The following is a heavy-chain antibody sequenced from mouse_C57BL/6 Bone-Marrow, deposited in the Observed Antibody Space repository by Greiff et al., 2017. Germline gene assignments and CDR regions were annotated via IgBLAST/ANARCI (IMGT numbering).Heavy chain of an antibody. D-gene: IGHD3-2*01. CDR3: AWRLESSDYVFAY. CDR1: GYTFTSYW. J-gene: IGHJ3*01. V-gene: IGHV1-69*01. CDR2: IDPSDSDT. Sequence: VQLQQPGAELVMPGASVKLSCKASGYTFTSYWMHWVKQRPGQGLEWIGEIDPSDSDTNYNQKFKGKSTLTVDKSSSTAYMQLSSLTSEDSAVXACAWRLESSDYVFAYWGQGTLVTVSA.